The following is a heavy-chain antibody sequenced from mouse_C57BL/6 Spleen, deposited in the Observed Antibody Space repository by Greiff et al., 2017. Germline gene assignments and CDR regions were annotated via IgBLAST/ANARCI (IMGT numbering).Heavy chain of an antibody. Sequence: EVQLQQSGPGMVKPSQSLSLTCTVTGYSITSGYDWHWIRHFPGNKLEWMGYISYSGSTNYNPSLKSRISITHDTSKNHFFLKLNSVTTEDTATYYCARQVGRYWYFDVWGTGTTVTVSS. J-gene: IGHJ1*03. CDR1: GYSITSGYD. CDR2: ISYSGST. D-gene: IGHD4-1*01. V-gene: IGHV3-1*01. CDR3: ARQVGRYWYFDV.